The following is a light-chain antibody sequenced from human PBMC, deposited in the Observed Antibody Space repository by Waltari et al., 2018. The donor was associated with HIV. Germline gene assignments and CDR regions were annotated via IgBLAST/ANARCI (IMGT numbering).Light chain of an antibody. V-gene: IGLV7-46*01. CDR3: LLAYSGPRV. CDR1: TGAVTSCHF. J-gene: IGLJ2*01. Sequence: QVVVTQEPSLTVSPGGTVTLTCCSSTGAVTSCHFPYWSQQKPGQAPRALIFDTSNKPSCTPALFVGSPLGVHAALTLSGAQAEDEADYYCLLAYSGPRVFGGGTKLTVL. CDR2: DTS.